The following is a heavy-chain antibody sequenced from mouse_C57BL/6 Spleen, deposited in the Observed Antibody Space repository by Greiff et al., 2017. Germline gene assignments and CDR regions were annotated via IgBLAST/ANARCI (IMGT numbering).Heavy chain of an antibody. CDR1: GFTFNTYA. CDR2: IRSKRSNYAT. J-gene: IGHJ4*01. D-gene: IGHD1-1*01. Sequence: EVQLVESGGGLVQPKGSLKLSCAASGFTFNTYAMHWVRQAPGKGLEWVARIRSKRSNYATYYADSVKDRFTISRDDSQSMLYLQMNNLKTEDTAMYYCVRDRSSYDAMDQWCQGTSVTVCS. V-gene: IGHV10-3*01. CDR3: VRDRSSYDAMDQ.